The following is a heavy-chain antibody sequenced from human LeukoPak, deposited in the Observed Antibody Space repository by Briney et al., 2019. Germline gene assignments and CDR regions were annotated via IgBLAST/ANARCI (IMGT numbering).Heavy chain of an antibody. J-gene: IGHJ4*02. CDR1: EFTFSNFA. Sequence: GGSLRLSCAASEFTFSNFAMSWVRQAPGKGLEWVSTISGSGDNTYYADSVKGRFTISRDNSKNTLYLQMNSLRVEDTAVYYCALGLVTDYWGQGTLVTVSS. CDR3: ALGLVTDY. CDR2: ISGSGDNT. D-gene: IGHD3-9*01. V-gene: IGHV3-23*01.